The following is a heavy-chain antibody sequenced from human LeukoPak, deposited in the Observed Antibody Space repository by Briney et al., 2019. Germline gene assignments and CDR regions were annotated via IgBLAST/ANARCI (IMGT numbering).Heavy chain of an antibody. V-gene: IGHV1-69*05. D-gene: IGHD1-26*01. Sequence: GASVKVSCEASGGTLSRYGIGWVRQAPGQGLEWMGGIIPKFGSTNYAQKFQDRLTLTTDESTSTAYMELSNLRSEDTAVYYCARAVGAVYYYYYYMDAWGKGTTVTVSS. CDR1: GGTLSRYG. CDR3: ARAVGAVYYYYYYMDA. J-gene: IGHJ6*03. CDR2: IIPKFGST.